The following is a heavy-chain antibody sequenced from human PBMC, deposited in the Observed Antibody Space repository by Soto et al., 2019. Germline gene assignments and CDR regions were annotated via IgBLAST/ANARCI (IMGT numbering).Heavy chain of an antibody. D-gene: IGHD2-15*01. V-gene: IGHV4-34*01. J-gene: IGHJ5*02. CDR3: ARGRGYCSGGSCWYNWFDP. CDR2: INHSGST. Sequence: SETLSLTCAVYGGSFSGYYWSWIRQPPGKGLEWIGEINHSGSTNYNPSLKSRVTISVDTSKNQFSLKLSSVTAADTAVYYCARGRGYCSGGSCWYNWFDPWGQGTLVT. CDR1: GGSFSGYY.